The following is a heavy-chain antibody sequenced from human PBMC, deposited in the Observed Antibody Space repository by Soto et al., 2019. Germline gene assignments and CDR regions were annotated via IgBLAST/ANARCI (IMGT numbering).Heavy chain of an antibody. CDR1: GFTFSSYS. J-gene: IGHJ1*01. V-gene: IGHV3-48*02. CDR2: ISSSSSTI. Sequence: EVQLVESGGGLVQPGGSLRLSCAASGFTFSSYSMNWVRQAPGKGLEWVSYISSSSSTIYYADSVKGRFTISRDNAKNSLYLQMNSLRDEDTAVYYCARGSSVAAVVRAEYFQPWGQGTLVTVSS. D-gene: IGHD6-13*01. CDR3: ARGSSVAAVVRAEYFQP.